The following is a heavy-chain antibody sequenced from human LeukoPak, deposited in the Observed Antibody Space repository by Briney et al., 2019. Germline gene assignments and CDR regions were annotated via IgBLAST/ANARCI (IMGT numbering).Heavy chain of an antibody. Sequence: GGSLRLSCAVSGFTFSSHWMHWVRQAPGKGLVWVSRIDRDGIRINYADSVKGRFTISRDNGKNTLFLQMNSLRAEDAAVYYCVRGNDYGGPHYWGQGTLVTVSS. J-gene: IGHJ4*02. D-gene: IGHD4-23*01. V-gene: IGHV3-74*01. CDR1: GFTFSSHW. CDR2: IDRDGIRI. CDR3: VRGNDYGGPHY.